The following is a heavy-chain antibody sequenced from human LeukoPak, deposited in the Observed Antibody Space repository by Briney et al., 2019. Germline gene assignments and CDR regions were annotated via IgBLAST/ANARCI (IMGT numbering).Heavy chain of an antibody. CDR2: IYYSGST. D-gene: IGHD6-13*01. Sequence: SETLSLTCTVCGGSISSSSYYWGWIRQPPGRGLEWIGSIYYSGSTYYNPSLKSRVTISVDTSKNQFSLKLSSVTAADTAVYYCARCRIAAAEAFDYWGQGTLVTDSS. CDR1: GGSISSSSYY. CDR3: ARCRIAAAEAFDY. J-gene: IGHJ4*02. V-gene: IGHV4-39*01.